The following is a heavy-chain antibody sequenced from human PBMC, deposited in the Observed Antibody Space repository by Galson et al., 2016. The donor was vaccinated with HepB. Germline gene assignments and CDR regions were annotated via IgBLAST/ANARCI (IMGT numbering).Heavy chain of an antibody. CDR3: ARHGRGYSAYTDY. CDR1: GYSFTTYW. D-gene: IGHD5-12*01. J-gene: IGHJ4*02. V-gene: IGHV5-10-1*01. Sequence: QSGAEVKKPGESLRISCKGSGYSFTTYWITWMRQMPGKGLEWMGRIDPSDSQINYSPSFQAHVTISADKSVSTAYLQWSSLKASDTAMYYCARHGRGYSAYTDYWGQGTLVTVSS. CDR2: IDPSDSQI.